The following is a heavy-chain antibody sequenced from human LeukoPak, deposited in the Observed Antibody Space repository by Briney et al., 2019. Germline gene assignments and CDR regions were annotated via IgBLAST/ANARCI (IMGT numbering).Heavy chain of an antibody. V-gene: IGHV3-11*01. J-gene: IGHJ6*02. CDR2: ISSSGNTI. CDR1: GFTFSDYY. CDR3: ARVTQWLVESAICNGMDV. Sequence: GGSLRLSCAASGFTFSDYYMSWIRQAPGKGLEWISHISSSGNTIYSADSVKGRFTISRDNAKNSVYLQMNNLRAEDTAVYYCARVTQWLVESAICNGMDVWGQGTLVTVSS. D-gene: IGHD6-19*01.